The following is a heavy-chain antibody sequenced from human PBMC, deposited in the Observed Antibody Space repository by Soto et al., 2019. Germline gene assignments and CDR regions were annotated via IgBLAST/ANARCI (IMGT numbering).Heavy chain of an antibody. CDR1: GFTFSSYA. V-gene: IGHV3-30-3*01. CDR2: ISYDGSNK. J-gene: IGHJ4*02. Sequence: GGSLRLSCAASGFTFSSYAMHWVRQAPGKGLEWVAVISYDGSNKYYADSVKGRFTISRDNSKNTLYLQMNSLRAEDTAVYYCARDRKFFDYWGQGTLLTVSS. CDR3: ARDRKFFDY.